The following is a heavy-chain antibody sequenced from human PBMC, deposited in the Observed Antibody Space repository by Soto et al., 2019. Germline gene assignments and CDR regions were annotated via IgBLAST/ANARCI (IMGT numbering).Heavy chain of an antibody. J-gene: IGHJ3*02. CDR2: ISGSGGST. V-gene: IGHV3-23*01. D-gene: IGHD3-16*01. Sequence: EVQLLESGGGLVQPGGSLRLSCAASGFTFSSDAMSWVRQAPGKGLEWVSAISGSGGSTYYADSVKGRFTISRNNSKNALYLLMNSLRAEDTAVYYCAKDPPSYGSDAFDTWGQGTMVTVSS. CDR1: GFTFSSDA. CDR3: AKDPPSYGSDAFDT.